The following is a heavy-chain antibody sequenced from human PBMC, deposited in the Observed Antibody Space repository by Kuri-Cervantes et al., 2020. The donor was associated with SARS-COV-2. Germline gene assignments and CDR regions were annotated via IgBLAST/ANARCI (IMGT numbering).Heavy chain of an antibody. D-gene: IGHD3-22*01. V-gene: IGHV1-46*01. Sequence: ASVKVSCKASGYTFTNYYMHWVRQAPGQGLEWVGIINPSGGSTSSAQKFQGRVTMTTDTSTSTAYMELRSLRSDDTAVYYCARDWALTPYDSSGYYYDPFDYWGRGTLVTVSS. CDR2: INPSGGST. J-gene: IGHJ4*02. CDR3: ARDWALTPYDSSGYYYDPFDY. CDR1: GYTFTNYY.